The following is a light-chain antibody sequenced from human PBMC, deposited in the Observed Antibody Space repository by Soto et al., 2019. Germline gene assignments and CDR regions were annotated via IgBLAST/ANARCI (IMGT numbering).Light chain of an antibody. CDR3: HQRQSWPRT. CDR2: LAS. J-gene: IGKJ1*01. Sequence: EIVLTQSPATLSSFPGDRVTLSCRASQAVNTRLAWYQHRPGQAPRLLSCLASNRAAGVPARFSGSESGTDFTLTISDVEPEDFAVYYCHQRQSWPRTFGQGTTVDI. CDR1: QAVNTR. V-gene: IGKV3-11*01.